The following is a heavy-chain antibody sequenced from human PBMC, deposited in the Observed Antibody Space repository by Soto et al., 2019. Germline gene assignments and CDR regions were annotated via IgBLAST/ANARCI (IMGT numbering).Heavy chain of an antibody. CDR2: ISSGGSII. J-gene: IGHJ4*02. D-gene: IGHD3-3*01. CDR3: ARSIYDFWSGVRGNNFDY. Sequence: PGGSLRLSCAASGFTFSSYEMNWVRQAPGKGLEWVSYISSGGSIIYYADSVKGRFTISRDNAKNSLYLQMNSLRAEDTAVYYCARSIYDFWSGVRGNNFDYWGQGTLVTVSS. V-gene: IGHV3-48*03. CDR1: GFTFSSYE.